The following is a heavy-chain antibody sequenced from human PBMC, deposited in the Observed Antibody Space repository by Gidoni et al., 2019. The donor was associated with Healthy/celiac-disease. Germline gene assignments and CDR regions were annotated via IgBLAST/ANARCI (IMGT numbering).Heavy chain of an antibody. D-gene: IGHD6-6*01. CDR3: ARGGWQHVFYFDY. CDR2: IKQDGSEK. V-gene: IGHV3-7*04. Sequence: EVQLVESGGGLVQPGGSLRLSCAASGFTFSSYWMSWVRQAPGKGLEWVANIKQDGSEKYYVDSVKGRFTISRDNAKNSLYLQMNSLRAEDTAVYYCARGGWQHVFYFDYWGQGTLVTVSS. CDR1: GFTFSSYW. J-gene: IGHJ4*02.